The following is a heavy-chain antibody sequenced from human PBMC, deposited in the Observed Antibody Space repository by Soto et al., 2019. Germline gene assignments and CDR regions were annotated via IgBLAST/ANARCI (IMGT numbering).Heavy chain of an antibody. J-gene: IGHJ5*02. CDR2: MNPNSGNT. Sequence: ASVKVSCKASGYTFTSYYMHWVRQATGQGLEWMGWMNPNSGNTGYAQKFQGRVTMTRNTSISTAYMELSSLRSEDTAVYYCARGGGGILLMVYAKQGNWFDPWGQGTLVTVSS. V-gene: IGHV1-8*02. CDR1: GYTFTSYY. D-gene: IGHD2-8*01. CDR3: ARGGGGILLMVYAKQGNWFDP.